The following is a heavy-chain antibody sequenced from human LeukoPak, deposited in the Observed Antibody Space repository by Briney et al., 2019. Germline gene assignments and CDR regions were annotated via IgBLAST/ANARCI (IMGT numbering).Heavy chain of an antibody. CDR1: GGSFSGDY. CDR2: INRSGSS. V-gene: IGHV4-34*01. CDR3: VKNFDY. Sequence: PSETLSLTCVVYGGSFSGDYWSWIRQPPGKGLEWIGDINRSGSSNYSPSLKSRVTISVDTSKNQFSLKLRSVTAADTAVYYCVKNFDYWGQGTPVTVSS. J-gene: IGHJ4*02.